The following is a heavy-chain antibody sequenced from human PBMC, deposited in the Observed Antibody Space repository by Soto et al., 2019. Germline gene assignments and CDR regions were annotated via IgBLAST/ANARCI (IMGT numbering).Heavy chain of an antibody. CDR3: ARVKARGWLNWFVT. CDR2: ISAYNGNT. Sequence: QVQLVQSGAEVKKPGASVKVSCKSSGYTFTSYGISWVRQAPGQGLEWMGWISAYNGNTNYAQQLQGRVTMTTATSTSTAYMELRSLRSDDTAVYYCARVKARGWLNWFVTWCQGTVVTVSS. V-gene: IGHV1-18*01. CDR1: GYTFTSYG. J-gene: IGHJ5*02. D-gene: IGHD6-19*01.